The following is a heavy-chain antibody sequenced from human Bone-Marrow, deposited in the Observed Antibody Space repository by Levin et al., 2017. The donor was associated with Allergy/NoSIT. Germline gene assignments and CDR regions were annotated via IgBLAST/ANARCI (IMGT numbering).Heavy chain of an antibody. J-gene: IGHJ4*02. CDR2: IDPSDSYT. V-gene: IGHV5-10-1*01. CDR1: GYNFGDYW. D-gene: IGHD6-25*01. Sequence: KVSCKGSGYNFGDYWISWVRQLPGKGLEWLGRIDPSDSYTYYNPSFQGHVTISADKSISTVYLQWISLKASDTAMYFCARQAGGYSSASGDFWGQGSLVIVSS. CDR3: ARQAGGYSSASGDF.